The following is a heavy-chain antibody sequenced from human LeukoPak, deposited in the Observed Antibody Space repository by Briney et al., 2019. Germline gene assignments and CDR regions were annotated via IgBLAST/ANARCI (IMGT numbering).Heavy chain of an antibody. J-gene: IGHJ4*02. Sequence: GGSLRLSCAASGFTFSSYSMNWVRQAPAKGREWVSYISSSSSTIYYAHSVKGRFTISRDNAQKSLHLQMNSLSGEDTAVYYCARDRGLHFDYWGQGTLVTVSS. CDR1: GFTFSSYS. CDR2: ISSSSSTI. CDR3: ARDRGLHFDY. V-gene: IGHV3-48*01. D-gene: IGHD3-16*01.